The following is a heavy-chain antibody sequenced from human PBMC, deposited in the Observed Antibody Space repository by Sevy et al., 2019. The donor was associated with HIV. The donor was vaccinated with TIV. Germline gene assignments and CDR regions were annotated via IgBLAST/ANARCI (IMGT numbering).Heavy chain of an antibody. CDR3: ARGENDDEFFQY. D-gene: IGHD1-26*01. J-gene: IGHJ1*01. CDR2: TSYDGSHK. Sequence: GGSLRLSCTVSGFIFSNFAMHWVRQAPGKGPEWVAVTSYDGSHKYYADSVKGRFIVSSDNSRNILSLEMSSLTRDDTAVYYCARGENDDEFFQYWGQGTLVTVSS. CDR1: GFIFSNFA. V-gene: IGHV3-30*04.